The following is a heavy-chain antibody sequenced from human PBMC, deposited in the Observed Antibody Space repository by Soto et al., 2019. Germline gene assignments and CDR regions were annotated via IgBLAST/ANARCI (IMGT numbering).Heavy chain of an antibody. J-gene: IGHJ4*02. CDR2: IIPIFGTA. CDR3: ARGGITMVRGAIKGFDY. CDR1: GGTFSSYA. Sequence: QVQLVQSGAEVKKPGSSVKVSCKASGGTFSSYAISWVRQAPGQGLEWMGGIIPIFGTANYAQKFQGRVTITADESTSKAYMELSSLRSEDTAVYYCARGGITMVRGAIKGFDYWGQGTLVTVSS. D-gene: IGHD3-10*01. V-gene: IGHV1-69*01.